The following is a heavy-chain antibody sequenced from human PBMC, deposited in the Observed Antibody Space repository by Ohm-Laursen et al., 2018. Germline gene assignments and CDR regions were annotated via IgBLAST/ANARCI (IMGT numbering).Heavy chain of an antibody. CDR2: SGGNGDGT. Sequence: SLRLSCSASGFTFSSYAMSWVRQAPGKGLEWVSASGGNGDGTYYADSVKGRFIISRDNSKNTLYLQMNSLRTEDTAVYYCAKHGRGVGATNWFDPWGQGTLVTVSS. CDR3: AKHGRGVGATNWFDP. CDR1: GFTFSSYA. J-gene: IGHJ5*02. V-gene: IGHV3-23*01. D-gene: IGHD1-26*01.